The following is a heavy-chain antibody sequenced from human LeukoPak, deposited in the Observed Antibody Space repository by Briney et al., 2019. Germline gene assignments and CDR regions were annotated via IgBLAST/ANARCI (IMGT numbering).Heavy chain of an antibody. J-gene: IGHJ6*02. CDR1: GCTFTSYY. V-gene: IGHV1-46*01. Sequence: ASVKVSCTASGCTFTSYYMHWVRQAPGQGLEWMGIINPSGGSTSYAQKFQGRVTMTRDTSTSTAYMELSSLRSEDTAVYYCARDFLLRGREELSSYYGMDVWGQGTTVTVSS. CDR2: INPSGGST. CDR3: ARDFLLRGREELSSYYGMDV. D-gene: IGHD3-16*02.